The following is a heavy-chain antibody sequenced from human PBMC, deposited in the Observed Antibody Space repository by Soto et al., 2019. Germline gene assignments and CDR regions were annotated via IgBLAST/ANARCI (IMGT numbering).Heavy chain of an antibody. V-gene: IGHV4-39*02. Sequence: QLRLQESGPGLLRPSETLSLTCNVSGGAISSSSYFWGWVRQPPGKTLEWIGHILYSGTTHYNESLKSRVTISVDTSKNQFSLRLNSVIPADTAVYYCARGGGYYGVLFDYWGQGTLVPVSS. CDR3: ARGGGYYGVLFDY. D-gene: IGHD4-17*01. CDR1: GGAISSSSYF. J-gene: IGHJ4*02. CDR2: ILYSGTT.